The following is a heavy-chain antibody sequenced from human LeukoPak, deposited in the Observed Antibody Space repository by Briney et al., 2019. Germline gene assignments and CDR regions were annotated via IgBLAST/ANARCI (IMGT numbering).Heavy chain of an antibody. CDR2: ISYDGSNK. J-gene: IGHJ6*02. CDR3: ARGARRRATVATYYGMDV. CDR1: GFTFSSYA. V-gene: IGHV3-30-3*01. Sequence: GGSLRLSCAASGFTFSSYAMHWVRQAPGKGLEWVAVISYDGSNKYYADSVKGRFTISRDNSKNTLYLQMNSLRAEDTAVYYCARGARRRATVATYYGMDVWGQGTTVTVSS. D-gene: IGHD4-17*01.